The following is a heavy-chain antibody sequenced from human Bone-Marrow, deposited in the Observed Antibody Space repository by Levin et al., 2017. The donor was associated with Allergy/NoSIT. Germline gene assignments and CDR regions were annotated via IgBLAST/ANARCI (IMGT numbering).Heavy chain of an antibody. J-gene: IGHJ6*02. D-gene: IGHD6-19*01. Sequence: SCAASGFTFSNAWMSWVRQAPGKGLEWVGRIKSKTDGGTTDYAAPVKGRFTISRDDSKNTLYLQMNSLKTEDTAVYYCTTDRRQWLPLVSSAGAYYDDYGMDVWGQGTTVTVSS. CDR2: IKSKTDGGTT. CDR3: TTDRRQWLPLVSSAGAYYDDYGMDV. V-gene: IGHV3-15*01. CDR1: GFTFSNAW.